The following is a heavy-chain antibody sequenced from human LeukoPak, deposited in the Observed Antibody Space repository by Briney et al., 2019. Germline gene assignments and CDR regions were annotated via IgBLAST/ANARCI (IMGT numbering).Heavy chain of an antibody. D-gene: IGHD7-27*01. CDR3: ARGWGFDF. J-gene: IGHJ4*02. CDR2: TYYRSKWYT. Sequence: SQTLSLTCAISGDSVSSANTAWHWIRQSPSSGLEWLGRTYYRSKWYTDYAVSVKSRLTINPDTSKNQFSLHLNSLSPEDTAVYYCARGWGFDFWGQGTLVTVSS. V-gene: IGHV6-1*01. CDR1: GDSVSSANTA.